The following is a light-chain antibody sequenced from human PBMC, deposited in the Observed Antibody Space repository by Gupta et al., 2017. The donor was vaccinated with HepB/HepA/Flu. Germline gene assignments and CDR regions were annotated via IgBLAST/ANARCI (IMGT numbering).Light chain of an antibody. CDR3: SAWDSSLGAWV. V-gene: IGLV10-54*04. Sequence: QAGLTQPPSVSQDLRPTATLPCTGNNNNVGNQGAAWLQQHQGHPPKLLSYRNNKRPSGISERFSASRSGNTVSLTITELQPEDEADYYCSAWDSSLGAWVFGGGTKLTVL. CDR2: RNN. J-gene: IGLJ3*02. CDR1: NNNVGNQG.